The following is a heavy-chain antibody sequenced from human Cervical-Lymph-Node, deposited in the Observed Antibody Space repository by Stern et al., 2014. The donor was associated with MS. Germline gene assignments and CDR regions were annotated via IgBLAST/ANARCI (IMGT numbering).Heavy chain of an antibody. J-gene: IGHJ6*02. D-gene: IGHD5-12*01. CDR3: ASSGYGVYYGMDV. V-gene: IGHV1-2*04. CDR1: GYTFSDFY. CDR2: INPDSGGT. Sequence: VQLVESGAEVKTPGASVKVSCKASGYTFSDFYLHWVRQAPGQGLEWMGWINPDSGGTNYAQKFQDCVTMTRDTSISTAYMELRRLTSDDTDVYYCASSGYGVYYGMDVWGQGTTVTVSS.